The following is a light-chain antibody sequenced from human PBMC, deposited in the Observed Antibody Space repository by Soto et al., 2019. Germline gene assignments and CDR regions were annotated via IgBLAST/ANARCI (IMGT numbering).Light chain of an antibody. CDR3: AAWDDSLSGYV. CDR2: RNN. V-gene: IGLV1-47*03. Sequence: QSVLTHPPSASGTPGQRVTISCSGSSSNIGTNYVYWYQQLPGTAPKLLIYRNNQRPSGVPDRFSGSKSGTSASLAISGLWSEDEADYYCAAWDDSLSGYVFGTGTKLTVL. J-gene: IGLJ1*01. CDR1: SSNIGTNY.